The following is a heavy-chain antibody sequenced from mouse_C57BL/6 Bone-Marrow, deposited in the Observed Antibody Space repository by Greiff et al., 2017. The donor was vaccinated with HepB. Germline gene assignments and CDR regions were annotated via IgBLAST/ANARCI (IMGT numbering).Heavy chain of an antibody. CDR2: ISYDGSN. Sequence: EVKLVESGPGLVKPSQSLSLTCSVTGYSITSGYYWNWIRQFPGNKLEWMGYISYDGSNNYNPSLKNRISITRDTSKNQFFLKLNSVTTEDTATYYCARVDYYGSSYGYWYFDVWGTGTTVTVSS. CDR1: GYSITSGYY. J-gene: IGHJ1*03. V-gene: IGHV3-6*01. D-gene: IGHD1-1*01. CDR3: ARVDYYGSSYGYWYFDV.